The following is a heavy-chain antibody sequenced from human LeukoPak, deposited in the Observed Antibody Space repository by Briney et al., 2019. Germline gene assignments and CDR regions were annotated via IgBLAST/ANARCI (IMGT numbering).Heavy chain of an antibody. D-gene: IGHD3-3*01. J-gene: IGHJ5*02. V-gene: IGHV1-69*13. CDR2: IIPIFGTA. CDR1: GGTFSSYA. Sequence: GASVKVSCKASGGTFSSYAISWVRQAPGQGLEWMGGIIPIFGTANYAQKFQGRVTITADESTSTAYMELSSLRSEDTAVYYCARGSAYYDFWSGYFNWFDPWGQGTLVTVSS. CDR3: ARGSAYYDFWSGYFNWFDP.